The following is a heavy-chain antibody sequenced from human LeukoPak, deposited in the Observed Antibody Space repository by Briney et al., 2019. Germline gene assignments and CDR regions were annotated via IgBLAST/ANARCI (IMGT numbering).Heavy chain of an antibody. V-gene: IGHV3-21*01. J-gene: IGHJ4*02. Sequence: GGSLRLSCAASGFTFSSYSMNRVRQAPGKGLEWVSSISSSSSYIYYADSVKGRFTISRDNAKNSLYLQMNSLRAEDTAVYYCARDSIGGYDSSGYVYWGQGTLVTVSS. CDR2: ISSSSSYI. CDR3: ARDSIGGYDSSGYVY. CDR1: GFTFSSYS. D-gene: IGHD3-22*01.